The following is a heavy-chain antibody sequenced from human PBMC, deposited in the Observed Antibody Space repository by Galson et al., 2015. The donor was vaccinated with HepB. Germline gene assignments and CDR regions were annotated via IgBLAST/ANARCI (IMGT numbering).Heavy chain of an antibody. Sequence: SVKVSCKVSGYTLTELSMHWVRQAPGKGLEWMGGFDPEDGETIYAQKFQGRVTMTEDTSTDTAYMELSSLRSEDTAVYYCATALSREVVTPADAFDIWGQGTMVTVSS. J-gene: IGHJ3*02. D-gene: IGHD4-23*01. CDR2: FDPEDGET. CDR1: GYTLTELS. CDR3: ATALSREVVTPADAFDI. V-gene: IGHV1-24*01.